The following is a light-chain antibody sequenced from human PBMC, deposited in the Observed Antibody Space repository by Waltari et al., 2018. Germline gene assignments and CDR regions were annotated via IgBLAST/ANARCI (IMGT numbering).Light chain of an antibody. J-gene: IGLJ3*02. V-gene: IGLV4-69*01. Sequence: HLVLPQSPTAPASLRASLKLTCPMSSGHSTNVIAWHQQQPEKGPRYLMKVNSDGSHSKGDKIPDRFSGSSSGAEHYLTISSLQSEDEADYYCQTGGHGTWVFGGGTKLTVL. CDR2: VNSDGSH. CDR3: QTGGHGTWV. CDR1: SGHSTNV.